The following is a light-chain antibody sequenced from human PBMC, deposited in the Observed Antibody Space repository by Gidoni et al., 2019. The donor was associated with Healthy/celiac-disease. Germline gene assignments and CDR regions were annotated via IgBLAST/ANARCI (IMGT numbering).Light chain of an antibody. J-gene: IGLJ2*01. CDR3: QSADSSGTYVV. CDR1: ALPKQY. Sequence: LTHLPSVSVSPGQTARITCSGDALPKQYAYWYQQKPGQAPVLVIYKDSERPSGIPERFSGSSSGTTVTLTISGVQAEDEADYYCQSADSSGTYVVFGGGTKLTVL. V-gene: IGLV3-25*03. CDR2: KDS.